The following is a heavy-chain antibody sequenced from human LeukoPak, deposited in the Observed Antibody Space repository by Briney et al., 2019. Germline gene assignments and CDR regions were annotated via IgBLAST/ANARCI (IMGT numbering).Heavy chain of an antibody. D-gene: IGHD4-23*01. Sequence: SETLSLTCTVSGGSISSYYWSWIRQPPGKGLEWIGYIYYSGSTNYNPSLKSRVTMSIDTSKNQFSLKLSSVTAADTAVYYCARQIYGGNYYFDYWGQGTLVTVSS. CDR1: GGSISSYY. J-gene: IGHJ4*02. V-gene: IGHV4-59*08. CDR3: ARQIYGGNYYFDY. CDR2: IYYSGST.